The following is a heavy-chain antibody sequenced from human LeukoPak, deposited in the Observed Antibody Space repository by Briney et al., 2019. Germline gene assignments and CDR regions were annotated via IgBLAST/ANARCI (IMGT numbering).Heavy chain of an antibody. CDR2: IYYSGST. CDR1: GGSISSYY. D-gene: IGHD5-24*01. CDR3: AREGEMATIN. Sequence: SETLSLTCIVSGGSISSYYWSWIRQPPGKGLEWIGYIYYSGSTNYNPSLKSRVTISVDTSKNQFSLKLSSVTAADTAVYYCAREGEMATINWGQGTLVTVSS. V-gene: IGHV4-59*01. J-gene: IGHJ4*02.